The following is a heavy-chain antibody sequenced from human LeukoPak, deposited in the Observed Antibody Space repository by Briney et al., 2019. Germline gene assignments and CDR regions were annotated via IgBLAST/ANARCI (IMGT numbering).Heavy chain of an antibody. CDR1: GYYFTNHW. J-gene: IGHJ3*02. CDR2: IDPSDSYT. Sequence: GESLKISCKGSGYYFTNHWIGWVRQMPGKGLEWMGRIDPSDSYTNYRPSFQGHVTISADKSISTAYLQWSSLKASDTAVYYCARRGSSGYYADTFDIWGQGTMVTVSS. V-gene: IGHV5-10-1*01. D-gene: IGHD3-22*01. CDR3: ARRGSSGYYADTFDI.